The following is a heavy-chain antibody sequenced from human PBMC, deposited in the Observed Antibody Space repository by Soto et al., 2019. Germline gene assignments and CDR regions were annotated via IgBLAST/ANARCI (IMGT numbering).Heavy chain of an antibody. J-gene: IGHJ4*02. CDR1: GFTFSSYG. CDR2: ISYDGSNK. CDR3: AKAMITFGGVIVNYFDY. V-gene: IGHV3-30*18. D-gene: IGHD3-16*02. Sequence: QVQLVESGGGVVQPGRSLRLSCVASGFTFSSYGMHWVRQAPGKGLEWVAVISYDGSNKYYADSVKGRFTISRDNSKNTLYLQMNSLRAEDTAVYYCAKAMITFGGVIVNYFDYWGQGTLVTVSS.